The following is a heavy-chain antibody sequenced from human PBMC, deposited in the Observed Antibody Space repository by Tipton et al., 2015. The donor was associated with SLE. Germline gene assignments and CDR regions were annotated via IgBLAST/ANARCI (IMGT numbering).Heavy chain of an antibody. D-gene: IGHD3-10*01. CDR3: AKDRGY. CDR1: GGSICNNY. J-gene: IGHJ4*02. Sequence: TLSLTCTVSGGSICNNYWNWIRQSTGKGLEWIGRFYTDGSTRHKPSLESRLSPSFESRVTISLDTSRSQFSLKLRSVTAADTAVYYCAKDRGYWGQGTLVTVSS. V-gene: IGHV4-4*07. CDR2: FYTDGST.